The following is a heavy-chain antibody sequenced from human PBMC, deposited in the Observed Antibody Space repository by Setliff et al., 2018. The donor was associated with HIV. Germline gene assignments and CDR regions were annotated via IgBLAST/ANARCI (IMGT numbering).Heavy chain of an antibody. CDR1: GYTFTGYF. V-gene: IGHV1-2*02. CDR2: INPNSGGT. J-gene: IGHJ3*02. Sequence: ASVKVSCKASGYTFTGYFMHWVRQAPGQGLEFTGWINPNSGGTNYPQKFQGRVTMSSDTSINTAYMELSRLRSDDTAMYYCARAEIYYCTGGNCAQGAFDIWGQGTMVTVSS. D-gene: IGHD2-15*01. CDR3: ARAEIYYCTGGNCAQGAFDI.